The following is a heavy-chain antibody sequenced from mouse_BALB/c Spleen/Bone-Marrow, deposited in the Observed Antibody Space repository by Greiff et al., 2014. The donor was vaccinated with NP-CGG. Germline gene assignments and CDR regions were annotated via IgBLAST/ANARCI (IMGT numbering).Heavy chain of an antibody. CDR2: ISDGGSYT. CDR3: ARVSYDYFDY. V-gene: IGHV5-4*02. J-gene: IGHJ2*01. D-gene: IGHD2-4*01. CDR1: GSTFSDYY. Sequence: VQLKDSGGGLVKPGGSLKLSCAASGSTFSDYYMYWVRQTPEKRLEWVATISDGGSYTYYPDSVKGRFTISRDNAKNNLYLQMSSLKSEDTAMYYCARVSYDYFDYWGQGTTLTVSS.